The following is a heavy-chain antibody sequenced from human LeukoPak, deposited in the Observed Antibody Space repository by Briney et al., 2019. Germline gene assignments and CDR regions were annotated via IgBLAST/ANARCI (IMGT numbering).Heavy chain of an antibody. V-gene: IGHV1-2*02. CDR1: GYTFTVYY. CDR3: ARVETVTPYYGMDV. Sequence: ASVTVSFKASGYTFTVYYMHWVRQAPGQGLEWMGWINPNSGGTNYAQKFQGRVTMTRDTSISTAYMELSRLRSDDTAVYYCARVETVTPYYGMDVWGQGTTVTVSS. CDR2: INPNSGGT. D-gene: IGHD4-17*01. J-gene: IGHJ6*02.